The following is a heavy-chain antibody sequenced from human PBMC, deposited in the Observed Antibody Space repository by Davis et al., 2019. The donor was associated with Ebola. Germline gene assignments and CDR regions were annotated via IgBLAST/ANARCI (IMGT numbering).Heavy chain of an antibody. D-gene: IGHD3-16*01. CDR2: VYSSGRT. V-gene: IGHV3-66*02. J-gene: IGHJ1*01. CDR1: GFTVSSNY. Sequence: NLSCAASGFTVSSNYMSWVRQAPGKGLEWVAVVYSSGRTFYADSVKGRFPISRDNSNNTLYLQMDTLRSEDTAVYHCARGISGGTVTLGDWGQGTLVTVSS. CDR3: ARGISGGTVTLGD.